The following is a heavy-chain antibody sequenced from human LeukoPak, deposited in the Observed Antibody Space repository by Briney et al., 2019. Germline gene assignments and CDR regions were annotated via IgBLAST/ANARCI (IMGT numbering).Heavy chain of an antibody. CDR3: TRVSWRGEIY. D-gene: IGHD3-3*01. J-gene: IGHJ4*02. CDR1: GLTFSSYE. V-gene: IGHV3-48*03. CDR2: ISRGGSPI. Sequence: GGSLRLFCAASGLTFSSYEMNWVRQAPGKGLEWVSSISRGGSPIYYADSVKGRFTTSRDNAKKSLFLQMNSLRAEDTAVYYCTRVSWRGEIYWGQGTLVSVSS.